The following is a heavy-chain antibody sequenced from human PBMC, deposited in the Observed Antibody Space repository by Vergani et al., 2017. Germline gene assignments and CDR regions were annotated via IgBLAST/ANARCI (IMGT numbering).Heavy chain of an antibody. D-gene: IGHD3-10*01. CDR3: ARDLAGSDYYYMDV. Sequence: EVQLLESGGGLVQPGGSLRLSCAASGFTFSSYAMSWVRQAPGKGLEWVSAISGSGGSTYYADSVKGRFTISRDNSKNTLYLQMNSLRAEDTAVYYCARDLAGSDYYYMDVWGKGTTVTVSS. V-gene: IGHV3-23*01. CDR1: GFTFSSYA. CDR2: ISGSGGST. J-gene: IGHJ6*03.